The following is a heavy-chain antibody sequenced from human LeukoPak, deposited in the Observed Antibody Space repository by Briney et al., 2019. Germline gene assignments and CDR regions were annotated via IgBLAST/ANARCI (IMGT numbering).Heavy chain of an antibody. CDR2: INHSGST. CDR1: GGSISSYY. CDR3: ASGYSSGLFDY. V-gene: IGHV4-34*01. J-gene: IGHJ4*02. D-gene: IGHD6-19*01. Sequence: SETLSLTCTVSGGSISSYYWSWIRQPPGKGLGWIGEINHSGSTNYNPSLKSRVTISVDTSKNQFSLKLSSVTAADTAVYYCASGYSSGLFDYWGQGTLVTVSS.